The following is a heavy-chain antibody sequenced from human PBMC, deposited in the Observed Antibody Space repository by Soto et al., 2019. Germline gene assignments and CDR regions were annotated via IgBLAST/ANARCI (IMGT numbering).Heavy chain of an antibody. CDR3: ARVGDSLDY. Sequence: TLSLTCAVSGGSISSGGYSWSWIRQPPGKGLEWIGYIYHSGSTYYNPSLKSRVTISVDRSKNQFSLKLSSVTAADTAVYYCARVGDSLDYWGQGTLVTVSS. V-gene: IGHV4-30-2*01. CDR1: GGSISSGGYS. CDR2: IYHSGST. J-gene: IGHJ4*02. D-gene: IGHD3-22*01.